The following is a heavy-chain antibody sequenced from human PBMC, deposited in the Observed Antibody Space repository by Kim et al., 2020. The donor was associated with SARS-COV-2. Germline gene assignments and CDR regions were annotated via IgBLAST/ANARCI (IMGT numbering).Heavy chain of an antibody. V-gene: IGHV1-3*01. J-gene: IGHJ4*02. D-gene: IGHD3-10*01. CDR2: INAGNGHT. CDR1: GYSFTDYA. Sequence: ASVKVSCKASGYSFTDYAIYWVRQAPGQRLEWMGWINAGNGHTKYSQKFQGRLTITRDASATTAYMELSSLKSEDTAVHYCARGRWSGTYQGYYLDYWGLGTLVTVSS. CDR3: ARGRWSGTYQGYYLDY.